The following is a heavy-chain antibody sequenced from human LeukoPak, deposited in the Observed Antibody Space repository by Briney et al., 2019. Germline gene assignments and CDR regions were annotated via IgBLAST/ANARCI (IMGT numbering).Heavy chain of an antibody. Sequence: GRSLRLSCAVSGFTSSGDWMHWVRQAPGKGLVWVSRSKNDGSSTSYADSVKGRFTISGDNAKNTLYLQMNSLRAEDTAVYYCARELPRIGGQTDASDIWGQGTMVTVS. D-gene: IGHD3-16*01. J-gene: IGHJ3*02. CDR2: SKNDGSST. CDR1: GFTSSGDW. V-gene: IGHV3-74*01. CDR3: ARELPRIGGQTDASDI.